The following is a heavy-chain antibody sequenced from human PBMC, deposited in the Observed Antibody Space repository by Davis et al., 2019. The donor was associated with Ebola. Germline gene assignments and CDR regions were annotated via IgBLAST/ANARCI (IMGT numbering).Heavy chain of an antibody. CDR3: ATQGSQYDFWSGDVVYYFDN. V-gene: IGHV4-61*01. CDR2: IYYSGST. D-gene: IGHD3-3*01. J-gene: IGHJ4*02. Sequence: SETLSLTCTVFGGSISSRNYYWSWIRQHPGKGLEWIGYIYYSGSTNYNPSLKSRVTISVDTSKNQFSLKLSSVTAEDTAVYYCATQGSQYDFWSGDVVYYFDNWGQGTLVTVSS. CDR1: GGSISSRNYY.